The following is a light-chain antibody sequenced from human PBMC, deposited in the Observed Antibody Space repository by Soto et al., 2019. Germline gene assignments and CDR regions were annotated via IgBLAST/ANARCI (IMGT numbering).Light chain of an antibody. CDR1: DSNIGAGYD. CDR2: GNI. J-gene: IGLJ1*01. V-gene: IGLV1-40*01. CDR3: QSYDSSLNSYV. Sequence: SVLTQPPSVSGAPGQRVTISCTGSDSNIGAGYDVHWYQHLPGTAPKLLIYGNINRPSGVPDRFSGSKSGTSVSLAITGLQAGDEADYYCQSYDSSLNSYVFGTGTKVTVL.